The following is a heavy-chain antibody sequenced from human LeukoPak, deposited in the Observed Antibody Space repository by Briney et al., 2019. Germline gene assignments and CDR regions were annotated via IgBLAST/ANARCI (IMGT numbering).Heavy chain of an antibody. Sequence: NPSEALSLTCTVSGGSNSSYYWSWIRQPPGKGLEWIGYIYYSGSTNYNPSLKSRVTILVDTSKNQSSLKLSSVTAADTAVYYCARYSNPGVLHYWGQGTLVTVSS. CDR1: GGSNSSYY. V-gene: IGHV4-59*01. J-gene: IGHJ4*02. CDR3: ARYSNPGVLHY. D-gene: IGHD4-11*01. CDR2: IYYSGST.